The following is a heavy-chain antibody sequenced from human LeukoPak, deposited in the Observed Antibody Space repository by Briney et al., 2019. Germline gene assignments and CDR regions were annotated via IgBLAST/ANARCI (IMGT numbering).Heavy chain of an antibody. CDR1: GYTFTSYD. CDR3: ARADCSGGSCYSRGIDAFDI. J-gene: IGHJ3*02. CDR2: MNPNSGNT. V-gene: IGHV1-8*01. D-gene: IGHD2-15*01. Sequence: ASVKVSCKASGYTFTSYDINWVRQATGQGLEWMGWMNPNSGNTGYAQKFQGRVTITRNTSISTAYMELSSLRSEDTAVYYCARADCSGGSCYSRGIDAFDIWGQGTMVTVSS.